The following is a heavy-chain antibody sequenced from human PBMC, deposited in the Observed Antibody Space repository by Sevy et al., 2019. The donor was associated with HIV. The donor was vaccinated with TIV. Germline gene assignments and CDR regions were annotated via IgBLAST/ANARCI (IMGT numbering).Heavy chain of an antibody. D-gene: IGHD2-21*01. V-gene: IGHV3-72*01. CDR2: IRNRPNTYTT. Sequence: GGSLRLSCAASGFTFSDHYVDWVRQAPGKGLEWFGRIRNRPNTYTTEYAASVEGRFTISRDDSKNSLYLQMNSLKTEDSAVYYCVRGPNCGVGGCQQISPYCLDVWGKGATVTVSS. J-gene: IGHJ6*03. CDR1: GFTFSDHY. CDR3: VRGPNCGVGGCQQISPYCLDV.